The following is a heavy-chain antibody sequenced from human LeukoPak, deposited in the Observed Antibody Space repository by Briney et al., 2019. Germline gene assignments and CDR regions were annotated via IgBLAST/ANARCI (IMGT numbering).Heavy chain of an antibody. Sequence: GGSLILFCSTSSFYIISIAMSWCRQAPGKGLDWVSSISNSGASTYYAESAKGRFIISRDNSKDTVFLQMTNMRADDTAVLYCCNAAPRWLEPDYDSFFLDVWGQGTTVTVSS. V-gene: IGHV3-23*01. CDR3: CNAAPRWLEPDYDSFFLDV. CDR2: ISNSGAST. CDR1: SFYIISIA. D-gene: IGHD4-17*01. J-gene: IGHJ6*02.